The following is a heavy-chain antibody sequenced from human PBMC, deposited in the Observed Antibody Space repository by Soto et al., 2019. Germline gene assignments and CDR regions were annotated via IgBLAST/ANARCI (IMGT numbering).Heavy chain of an antibody. Sequence: PGGSLRLSCAASGFTFSDYYMSWIRQAPGKGLEWVSYISSSSSTIYYTDSVKGRFTISRDNAKNSLYLQMNSLRAEDTAVYYCARGGGLYSSSWYIIYWGQGTLVTVSS. D-gene: IGHD6-13*01. CDR1: GFTFSDYY. CDR2: ISSSSSTI. CDR3: ARGGGLYSSSWYIIY. V-gene: IGHV3-11*01. J-gene: IGHJ4*02.